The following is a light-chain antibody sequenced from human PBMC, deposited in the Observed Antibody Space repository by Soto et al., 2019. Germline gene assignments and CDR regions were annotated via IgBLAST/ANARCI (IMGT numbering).Light chain of an antibody. CDR3: QQYNNWPPVT. Sequence: EIVMTQSPATLSVSPGERATLSCRASQSVSSNLAWYQQKPGHAPRLLIYGASTRDTGIPARFSGSGSGTEFTLTISSLQSEDFAVYYCQQYNNWPPVTFGQGTKVDIK. J-gene: IGKJ1*01. CDR1: QSVSSN. V-gene: IGKV3-15*01. CDR2: GAS.